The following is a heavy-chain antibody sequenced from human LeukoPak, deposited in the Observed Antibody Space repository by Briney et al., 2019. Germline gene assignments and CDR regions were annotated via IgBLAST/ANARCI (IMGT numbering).Heavy chain of an antibody. CDR1: GYTFTSYG. CDR2: ISAYNGNT. V-gene: IGHV1-18*01. CDR3: ARDLGIFYYDTSGSPLEDY. J-gene: IGHJ4*02. D-gene: IGHD3-22*01. Sequence: GASVKVSCKASGYTFTSYGITWVRQAPGQGLEWMGWISAYNGNTNYAQKVQGRVTMTTDTSTSTAYMEVRSLRSDDTAVYYCARDLGIFYYDTSGSPLEDYWGQGTLVTVSS.